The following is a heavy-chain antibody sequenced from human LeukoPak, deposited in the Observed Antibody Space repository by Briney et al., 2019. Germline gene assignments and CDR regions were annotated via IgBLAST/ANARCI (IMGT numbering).Heavy chain of an antibody. V-gene: IGHV1-18*01. D-gene: IGHD3-16*01. CDR2: ISAYNGHT. CDR3: ARESRGLGGAFDI. CDR1: GYTFTAYG. J-gene: IGHJ3*02. Sequence: GASVKVSCKASGYTFTAYGINWLRQAPGQGLEWMGWISAYNGHTNYAPNLQDRVTMTTDTSTNTAYMELRSLRSDDTAVYYCARESRGLGGAFDIWGQGTMVTVSS.